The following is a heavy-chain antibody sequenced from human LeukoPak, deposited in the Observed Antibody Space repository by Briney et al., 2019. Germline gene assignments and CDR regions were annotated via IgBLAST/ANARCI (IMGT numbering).Heavy chain of an antibody. CDR2: ISSSSSYI. CDR3: APRIYYYDSSGYYTHNYNWFDP. Sequence: PGGSLRLSCAASGFTFSSYSMNWVRQAPGKGLEWVSSISSSSSYIYYADSVKGRFTISRDNAKNSLYLQMNSLRAEDTAVHYCAPRIYYYDSSGYYTHNYNWFDPWGQGTLVTVSS. CDR1: GFTFSSYS. V-gene: IGHV3-21*01. J-gene: IGHJ5*02. D-gene: IGHD3-22*01.